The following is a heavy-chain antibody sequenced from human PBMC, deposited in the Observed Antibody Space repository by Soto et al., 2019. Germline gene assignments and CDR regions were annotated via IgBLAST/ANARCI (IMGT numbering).Heavy chain of an antibody. Sequence: ASLKVSCKASGYTFTGYYMHWVRQAPGQGLEWMGWINPNSGGTNYAQKFQGWVTMTRDTSISTAYMELSRLRSDDTAVYYCARDQGVEQLGAPSTYYGMDVWGQGTTVTVSS. CDR1: GYTFTGYY. V-gene: IGHV1-2*04. CDR3: ARDQGVEQLGAPSTYYGMDV. D-gene: IGHD6-6*01. CDR2: INPNSGGT. J-gene: IGHJ6*02.